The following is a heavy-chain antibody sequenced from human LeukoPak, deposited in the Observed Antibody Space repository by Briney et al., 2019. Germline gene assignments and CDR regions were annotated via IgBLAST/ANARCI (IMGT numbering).Heavy chain of an antibody. J-gene: IGHJ4*02. D-gene: IGHD1-26*01. CDR1: GYSFTSYW. CDR3: ARVAWGGGSYSGGSDY. CDR2: IYPGDSDT. Sequence: GESLKISCKGSGYSFTSYWIGWVRQMPGKGLEWMGIIYPGDSDTRYSPSFQGQVPISADKAISTAYLHWSSLKAPDTAMYYCARVAWGGGSYSGGSDYWGQGSLVTVSS. V-gene: IGHV5-51*01.